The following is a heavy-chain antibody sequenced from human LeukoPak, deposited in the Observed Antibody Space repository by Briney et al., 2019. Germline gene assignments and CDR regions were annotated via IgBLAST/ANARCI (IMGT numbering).Heavy chain of an antibody. D-gene: IGHD3-22*01. Sequence: PSETLSLTCTVSGGSISSGGYHWSWIRQHPGKGLEWIGYIYYSGSTYYNPSLKSRVTISVDTSKNQFSLKLSSVTAADTAVYYCARASTMIAPSIDYWGQGTLVTVSS. J-gene: IGHJ4*02. CDR3: ARASTMIAPSIDY. CDR1: GGSISSGGYH. V-gene: IGHV4-31*03. CDR2: IYYSGST.